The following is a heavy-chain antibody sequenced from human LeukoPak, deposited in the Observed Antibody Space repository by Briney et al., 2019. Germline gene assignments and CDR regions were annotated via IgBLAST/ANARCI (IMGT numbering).Heavy chain of an antibody. CDR1: GYTFTDYY. D-gene: IGHD2-15*01. CDR2: INPNSGGT. V-gene: IGHV1-2*02. J-gene: IGHJ4*02. CDR3: ARDACSGGSCHSAFDH. Sequence: GASVKVSCKASGYTFTDYYMHWVRQAPGQGLELMGWINPNSGGTNYAQKFQGRVTMTRDTSISTAYMELSRLRSDDTAIYYCARDACSGGSCHSAFDHWGQGTLVTVSS.